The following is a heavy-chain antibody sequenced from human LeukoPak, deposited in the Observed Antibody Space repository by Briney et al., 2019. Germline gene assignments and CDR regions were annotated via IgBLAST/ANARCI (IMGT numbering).Heavy chain of an antibody. D-gene: IGHD3-22*01. Sequence: GGSLRLSCAASGFTLSSYSMNWVRQAPGEGLEWVSSISSSSSYIYYADSVKGRFTISRDNAKNSLYLQMNSLRAEDTAVYYCARVEDSSGYYGPYFDYWGQGTLVTVSP. J-gene: IGHJ4*02. CDR3: ARVEDSSGYYGPYFDY. V-gene: IGHV3-21*01. CDR1: GFTLSSYS. CDR2: ISSSSSYI.